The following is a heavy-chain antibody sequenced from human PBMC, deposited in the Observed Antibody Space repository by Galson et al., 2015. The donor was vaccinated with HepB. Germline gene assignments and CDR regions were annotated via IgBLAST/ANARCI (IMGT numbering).Heavy chain of an antibody. J-gene: IGHJ6*02. CDR2: ISSSGSTI. CDR1: GFTLSSYE. Sequence: SLRLSCAASGFTLSSYEMNWVRQAPGKGLEWVSYISSSGSTIYYADSVKGRFTISRDNAKNSLYLQMNSLRAEDTAVYYCARDNYCSSTSCPNYYYYGMDVWGQGTTVTVSS. D-gene: IGHD2-2*01. V-gene: IGHV3-48*03. CDR3: ARDNYCSSTSCPNYYYYGMDV.